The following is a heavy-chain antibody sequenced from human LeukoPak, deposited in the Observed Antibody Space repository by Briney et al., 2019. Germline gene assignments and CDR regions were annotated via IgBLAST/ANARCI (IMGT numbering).Heavy chain of an antibody. Sequence: GESLKISCKGSGYSFTSYWSGWMRQMPGKGLEGMGIIYPGDSDTRYSPSFQGQVTISADKSISTAYLQWSSLKASDTAMYYCARFPAVINYYYSYYMDVWGKGTTVTVSS. D-gene: IGHD4-11*01. J-gene: IGHJ6*03. CDR3: ARFPAVINYYYSYYMDV. V-gene: IGHV5-51*01. CDR1: GYSFTSYW. CDR2: IYPGDSDT.